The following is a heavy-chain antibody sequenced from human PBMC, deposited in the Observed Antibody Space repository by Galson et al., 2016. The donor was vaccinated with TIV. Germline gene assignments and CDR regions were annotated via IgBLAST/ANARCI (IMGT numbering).Heavy chain of an antibody. Sequence: SVKVSCKASGGTFNKYAISWVRQAPGQGLEWMGRIIPLLGMANYAQKFQGRVTITADHSTSTAYMELTSLRSDDTAMYYCARSRGSSGPEAFWGQGTLVTVSS. D-gene: IGHD3-22*01. J-gene: IGHJ4*02. CDR2: IIPLLGMA. CDR1: GGTFNKYA. V-gene: IGHV1-69*04. CDR3: ARSRGSSGPEAF.